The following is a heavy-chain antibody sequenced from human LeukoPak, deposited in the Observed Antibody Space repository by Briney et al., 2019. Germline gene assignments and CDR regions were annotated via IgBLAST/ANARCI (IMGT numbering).Heavy chain of an antibody. V-gene: IGHV4-61*02. Sequence: SQTLSLTCTVSGGSINSGSYEWSSIRQAAGRGVEWIGRIYSSSNTNYNPSLKDRVTMSVDTSKNQFSLKLSAVTAADTAVYYCARVAYDYSSVDYYYYMDVWGKGTAVSVSS. CDR2: IYSSSNT. D-gene: IGHD4-11*01. CDR3: ARVAYDYSSVDYYYYMDV. J-gene: IGHJ6*03. CDR1: GGSINSGSYE.